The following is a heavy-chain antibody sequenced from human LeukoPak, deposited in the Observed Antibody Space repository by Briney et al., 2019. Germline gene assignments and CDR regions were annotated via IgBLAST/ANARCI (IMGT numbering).Heavy chain of an antibody. Sequence: SETLSLTCTVSGGSISSYYWSWIRQPPGKGLEWIGYIYYSGSTNYNPSLKSRVTISVDTSKNQFSLKLSSVTAADTAVYYCARGLRPRGGLFDYWGQGTLVTVSS. V-gene: IGHV4-59*01. J-gene: IGHJ4*02. CDR3: ARGLRPRGGLFDY. CDR1: GGSISSYY. CDR2: IYYSGST. D-gene: IGHD3-16*01.